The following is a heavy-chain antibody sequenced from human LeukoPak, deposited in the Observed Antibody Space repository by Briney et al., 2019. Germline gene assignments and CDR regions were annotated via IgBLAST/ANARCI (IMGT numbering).Heavy chain of an antibody. V-gene: IGHV3-21*01. Sequence: GGSLRLSCAASGFTFNTYRMNWVRQAPGKGLEWVSCINTNSSYIYYADSVRGRFTISRDNAKNSLYLQMNSLRAEDTAVYYCASGAFGEFNYWGQGTLVTVSS. CDR2: INTNSSYI. CDR1: GFTFNTYR. CDR3: ASGAFGEFNY. J-gene: IGHJ4*02. D-gene: IGHD3-10*01.